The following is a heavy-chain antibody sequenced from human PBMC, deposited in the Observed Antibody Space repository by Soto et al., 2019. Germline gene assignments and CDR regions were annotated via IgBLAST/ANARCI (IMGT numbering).Heavy chain of an antibody. CDR1: GYIFTSYA. Sequence: ASVKVSCKASGYIFTSYAMHWVRQARGQRVAWMGWINAGTGNTKYSQKFQGRVTITRDTSASTAYMELSSLRSEDTAVYYCARAPITIFGVVILSGYFDYWGQGTLVTVSS. V-gene: IGHV1-3*01. D-gene: IGHD3-3*01. CDR2: INAGTGNT. CDR3: ARAPITIFGVVILSGYFDY. J-gene: IGHJ4*02.